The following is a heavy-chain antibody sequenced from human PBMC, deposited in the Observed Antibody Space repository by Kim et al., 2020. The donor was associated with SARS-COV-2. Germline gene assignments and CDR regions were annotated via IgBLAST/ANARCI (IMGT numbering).Heavy chain of an antibody. CDR1: GFTFSRHW. CDR3: TRVRFSGGWYRGDYFDS. V-gene: IGHV3-74*01. J-gene: IGHJ4*02. D-gene: IGHD6-13*01. CDR2: IKSDGSAT. Sequence: GGSLRLSCAASGFTFSRHWRHWVRQAPGKGLVWVSRIKSDGSATNYADSVKGRFTISRDNAKNTLYLQMDSLRVEDTAIYYCTRVRFSGGWYRGDYFDSWGQGTLVPVSA.